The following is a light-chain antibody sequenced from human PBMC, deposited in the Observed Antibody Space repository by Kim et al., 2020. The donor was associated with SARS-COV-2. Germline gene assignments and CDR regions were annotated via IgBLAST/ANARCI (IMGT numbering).Light chain of an antibody. CDR3: QSYDSSLSGSVV. J-gene: IGLJ2*01. Sequence: VTVSCTGSSYHIGASYGVHWYQQLPVTAPNILLSANSNRPSGVPDRFSGSKTGTSASLAINGLQAEDEADYYCQSYDSSLSGSVVFGGGTQLTVL. CDR1: SYHIGASYG. V-gene: IGLV1-40*01. CDR2: ANS.